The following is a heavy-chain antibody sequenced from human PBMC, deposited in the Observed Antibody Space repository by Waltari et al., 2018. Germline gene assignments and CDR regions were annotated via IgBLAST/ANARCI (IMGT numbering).Heavy chain of an antibody. CDR1: GFTFSNYN. J-gene: IGHJ4*02. Sequence: EVQLVESGGGLVQPGGYLRLSCAASGFTFSNYNMNWVRQAPGKGLEWVSYISSSSSTIYYADSVKGRFTISRDNAKNSLYLQVNSLRAEDTAVYYCARGSYYFDYWGQGTLVTVSS. V-gene: IGHV3-48*01. CDR2: ISSSSSTI. CDR3: ARGSYYFDY.